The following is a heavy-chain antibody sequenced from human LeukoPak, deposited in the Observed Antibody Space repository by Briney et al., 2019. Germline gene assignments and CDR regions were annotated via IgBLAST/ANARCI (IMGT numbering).Heavy chain of an antibody. J-gene: IGHJ5*02. V-gene: IGHV3-11*01. CDR2: ISSSGSTI. CDR1: GFAFSDYY. D-gene: IGHD3-16*02. CDR3: ARAPGVIKFDP. Sequence: GGALRLSCAASGFAFSDYYMSWIRQDPGKGLEWVSYISSSGSTIYYADSVKGRFTISRDNAKNSLYLQMNSLRAEDTAVYYCARAPGVIKFDPWGQGTLVTVSS.